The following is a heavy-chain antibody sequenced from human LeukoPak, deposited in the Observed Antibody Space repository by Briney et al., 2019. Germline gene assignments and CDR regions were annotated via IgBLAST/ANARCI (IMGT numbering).Heavy chain of an antibody. V-gene: IGHV4-34*01. CDR3: ARGVHYYDSSSSAY. J-gene: IGHJ4*02. CDR2: INHSGST. D-gene: IGHD3-22*01. Sequence: SETLSLTCAVYGGSFSGYYWSWIRQPPGKGLEWIGEINHSGSTNYNPSLKSRVTISVDTSKNQFSLKLSSVTAADTAVCYCARGVHYYDSSSSAYWGQGTLVTVSS. CDR1: GGSFSGYY.